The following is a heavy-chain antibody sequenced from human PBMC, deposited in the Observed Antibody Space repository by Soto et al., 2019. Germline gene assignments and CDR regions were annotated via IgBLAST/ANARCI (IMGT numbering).Heavy chain of an antibody. D-gene: IGHD3-10*01. CDR2: ISAYNGNT. Sequence: QVQLVQSGAEVKKPGASVKVSCKASGYTFTSYGISWVRQAPGQGLEWMGWISAYNGNTNYAQKLQGRVTMTTDTSTSPAYMELRSLRSGDTAVYYCAQYYYGSGSYLSYWGQGSLVTVSS. CDR3: AQYYYGSGSYLSY. CDR1: GYTFTSYG. V-gene: IGHV1-18*01. J-gene: IGHJ4*02.